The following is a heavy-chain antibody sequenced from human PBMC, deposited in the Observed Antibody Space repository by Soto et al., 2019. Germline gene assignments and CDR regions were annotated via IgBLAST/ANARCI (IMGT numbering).Heavy chain of an antibody. Sequence: GGSLRLSCAASGFAFSSYAMSWVRQAPGKGLEWVSAISGSGGSTYYADSVKGRFTISRDNSKNTLYLQMNSLRAEDTAVYYCAKGSGRITMIVVVSPYGGAFDIWGQGTMVTVSS. V-gene: IGHV3-23*01. J-gene: IGHJ3*02. CDR2: ISGSGGST. D-gene: IGHD3-22*01. CDR1: GFAFSSYA. CDR3: AKGSGRITMIVVVSPYGGAFDI.